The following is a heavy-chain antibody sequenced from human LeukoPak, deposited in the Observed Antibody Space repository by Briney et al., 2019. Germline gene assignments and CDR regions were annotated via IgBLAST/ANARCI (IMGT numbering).Heavy chain of an antibody. J-gene: IGHJ4*02. Sequence: PGGSLRLSCSVSGFTFSDHYMDWVRQAPGKGLDWVGRSRNRAHSYTTEYAASVEGRFTVSRADSENLLFLQMNSLKTDDTAVYYCVALIRGLGYWGQGTLVTVSS. CDR3: VALIRGLGY. D-gene: IGHD3-10*01. CDR1: GFTFSDHY. V-gene: IGHV3-72*01. CDR2: SRNRAHSYTT.